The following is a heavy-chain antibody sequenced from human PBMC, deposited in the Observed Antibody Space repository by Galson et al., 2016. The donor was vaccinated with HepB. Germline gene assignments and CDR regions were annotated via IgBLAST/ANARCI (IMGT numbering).Heavy chain of an antibody. CDR3: AMPYDNVGVDCGF. CDR1: GFTFSAYA. Sequence: SLRLSCAGSGFTFSAYAMHWVRQGPGKGLEWVALISNDGKPGHYVDSVKGRFTISRDNSKNTLYLQMNSLRPDDTAIYYCAMPYDNVGVDCGFWGQGTLVTVSS. CDR2: ISNDGKPG. D-gene: IGHD2-21*02. J-gene: IGHJ4*02. V-gene: IGHV3-30*03.